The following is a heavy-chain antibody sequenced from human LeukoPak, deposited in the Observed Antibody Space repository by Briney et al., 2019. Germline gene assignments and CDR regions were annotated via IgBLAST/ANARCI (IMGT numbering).Heavy chain of an antibody. Sequence: ASVKVSCKASGGTFSSYAISWVRQAPGQGLEWMGGINPIFGTTNYAQKFQGRVTITADKSTSTAYMEVNSLRSEDTAVYYCARGVIWRFDPWGQGTLVTVSS. D-gene: IGHD3-10*01. CDR1: GGTFSSYA. CDR3: ARGVIWRFDP. J-gene: IGHJ5*02. V-gene: IGHV1-69*06. CDR2: INPIFGTT.